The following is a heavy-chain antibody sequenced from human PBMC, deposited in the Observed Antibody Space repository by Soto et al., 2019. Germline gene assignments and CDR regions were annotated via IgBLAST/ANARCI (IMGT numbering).Heavy chain of an antibody. Sequence: SETLSLTCSVSGASIRSTSYYWGWIRQPPGKGLEWIGSIYYSGSTNYSPSLKSRVTISVDTSKNQFSLKLSSVTAADTAVYYCARDIMGTNYYYYGMDVWGQGTTVTVSS. J-gene: IGHJ6*02. D-gene: IGHD2-8*01. V-gene: IGHV4-39*07. CDR1: GASIRSTSYY. CDR2: IYYSGST. CDR3: ARDIMGTNYYYYGMDV.